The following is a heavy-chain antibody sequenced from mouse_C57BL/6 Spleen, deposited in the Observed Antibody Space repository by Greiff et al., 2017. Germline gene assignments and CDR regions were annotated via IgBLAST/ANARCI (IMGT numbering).Heavy chain of an antibody. CDR1: GYSITSGYY. CDR2: ISYDGSN. D-gene: IGHD2-2*01. J-gene: IGHJ3*01. Sequence: DVKLQESGPGLVKPSQSLSLTCSVTGYSITSGYYWNWIRQFPGNKLEWMGYISYDGSNNYNPSLKNRISITRDTSKNQFFLKLNSVTTEDTATYYCAREDYGYDAWCAYWGQGTLVTVSA. CDR3: AREDYGYDAWCAY. V-gene: IGHV3-6*01.